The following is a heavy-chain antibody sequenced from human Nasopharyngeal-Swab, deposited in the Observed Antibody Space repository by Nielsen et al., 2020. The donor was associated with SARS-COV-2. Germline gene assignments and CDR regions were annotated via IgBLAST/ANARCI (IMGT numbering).Heavy chain of an antibody. D-gene: IGHD1-1*01. CDR2: TYYRSKWYN. V-gene: IGHV6-1*01. CDR3: ARGSEPHSLEFDY. Sequence: WIRQSPSRGLEWLGRTYYRSKWYNDYALSVRSRLSINADTSKNQLSLQLNSVTPEDTAVYYCARGSEPHSLEFDYWGQGTLVTVSS. J-gene: IGHJ4*02.